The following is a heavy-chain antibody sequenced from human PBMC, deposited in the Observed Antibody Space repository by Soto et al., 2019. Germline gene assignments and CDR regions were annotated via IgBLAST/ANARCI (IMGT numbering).Heavy chain of an antibody. Sequence: SETLSLTCTASGGSISSSSYYWGWIRQPPGKGLEWIGSIYYSGSTYYNPSLKSRVTISVDTSKNQFSLKLSSVTAADTAVYYCARRPYCSSTSCYYFDYWGQGTLVTVSS. CDR2: IYYSGST. CDR1: GGSISSSSYY. V-gene: IGHV4-39*01. J-gene: IGHJ4*02. CDR3: ARRPYCSSTSCYYFDY. D-gene: IGHD2-2*01.